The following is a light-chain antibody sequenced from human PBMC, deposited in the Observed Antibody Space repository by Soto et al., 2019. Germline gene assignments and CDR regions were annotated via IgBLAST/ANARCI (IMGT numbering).Light chain of an antibody. CDR3: QSYDSSLSALHV. Sequence: QSVLTQPPSVSGAPGQRVTISCTGSSSNIGAGYEVHWYQQFPGTAPKLLIYDNNNRPSGVPDRFSASKSGTSASLAITGLQAEDEADYYCQSYDSSLSALHVFGTGTKLTVL. J-gene: IGLJ1*01. V-gene: IGLV1-40*01. CDR2: DNN. CDR1: SSNIGAGYE.